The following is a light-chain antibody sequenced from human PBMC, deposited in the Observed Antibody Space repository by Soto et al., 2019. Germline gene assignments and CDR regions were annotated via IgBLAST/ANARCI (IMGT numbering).Light chain of an antibody. Sequence: QSALTQPPSASGSPGQSVTISCTGTSSDVGGYNYVSWYQQHPGKAPKLMIYEVSNRPSGVPGRFSGSRSGNTASLAISGLQAEDEADYYCCSYAGGHTWVFGTGTKVT. CDR2: EVS. CDR3: CSYAGGHTWV. V-gene: IGLV2-8*01. J-gene: IGLJ1*01. CDR1: SSDVGGYNY.